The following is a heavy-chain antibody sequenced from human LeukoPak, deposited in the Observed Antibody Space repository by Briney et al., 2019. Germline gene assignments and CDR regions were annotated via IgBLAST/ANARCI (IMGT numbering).Heavy chain of an antibody. CDR2: IDWNDAK. CDR3: ARIPYGDRGDFFDS. V-gene: IGHV2-70*04. J-gene: IGHJ4*02. D-gene: IGHD4-17*01. CDR1: GFSLTTSGMR. Sequence: SGPALVKPTQTLTLTCTFSGFSLTTSGMRVSWIRQPPGKALEWLSRIDWNDAKFYSTSLKTRLTISKDTSKNQVVLTMTNMDPVDTATYCCARIPYGDRGDFFDSWGQGTLVTVSS.